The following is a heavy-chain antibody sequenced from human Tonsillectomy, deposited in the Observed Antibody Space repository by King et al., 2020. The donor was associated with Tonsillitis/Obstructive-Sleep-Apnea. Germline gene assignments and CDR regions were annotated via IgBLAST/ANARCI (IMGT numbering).Heavy chain of an antibody. D-gene: IGHD3-22*01. Sequence: VQLVESGGGVVQPGRSLRVSSAASGFTFSKDAMHWVRQAPGEGLEWVAMILYDGSEKFYAASVKGRFSISRDDSKKTLYVQMNSLRAADTAVYFCAREGDNDAGYYLSSFHMWGQGTMVTVSA. CDR1: GFTFSKDA. CDR2: ILYDGSEK. J-gene: IGHJ3*02. V-gene: IGHV3-30*04. CDR3: AREGDNDAGYYLSSFHM.